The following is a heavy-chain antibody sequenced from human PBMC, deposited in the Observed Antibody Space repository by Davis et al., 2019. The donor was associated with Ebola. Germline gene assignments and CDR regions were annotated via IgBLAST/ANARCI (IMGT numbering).Heavy chain of an antibody. CDR3: AKGGLGTYYKYGTDV. J-gene: IGHJ6*02. Sequence: PGGSLRLSCAGSGFTFSTYAMTWVRQAPGKGPEWVSSISGNGGFTYYAESVKGRFTISRDNSKNTLHLQMNSLRAEDTAIYYCAKGGLGTYYKYGTDVWGQGTTVTVSS. V-gene: IGHV3-23*01. CDR2: ISGNGGFT. CDR1: GFTFSTYA. D-gene: IGHD7-27*01.